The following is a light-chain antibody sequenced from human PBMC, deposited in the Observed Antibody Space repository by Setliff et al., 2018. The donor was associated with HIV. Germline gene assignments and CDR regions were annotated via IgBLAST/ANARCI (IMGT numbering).Light chain of an antibody. V-gene: IGLV2-23*02. Sequence: QSALTQPRSVSGSPGQSVTISCTGSSSDVGTYRFVSWYQQHPGKVPKLMIYEVTKRPSGVSNRFSASKSGNTASLTISGLQAEDEADYYCSAYAGVGTVFGTGTKVTVL. CDR2: EVT. J-gene: IGLJ1*01. CDR1: SSDVGTYRF. CDR3: SAYAGVGTV.